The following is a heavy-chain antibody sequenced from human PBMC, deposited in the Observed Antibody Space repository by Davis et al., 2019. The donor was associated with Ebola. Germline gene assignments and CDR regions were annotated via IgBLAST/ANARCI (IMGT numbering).Heavy chain of an antibody. Sequence: GGSLRLSCAASGFTFSSYAMSWVRQAPGKGLEWVSAISGSGGSTYYADSVKGRFTISRDNSKNTLYLQMNSLRAEDTAVYYCASTWESIVVVITGGVSFDYWGQGTLVTVSS. CDR3: ASTWESIVVVITGGVSFDY. D-gene: IGHD3-22*01. CDR2: ISGSGGST. CDR1: GFTFSSYA. J-gene: IGHJ4*02. V-gene: IGHV3-23*01.